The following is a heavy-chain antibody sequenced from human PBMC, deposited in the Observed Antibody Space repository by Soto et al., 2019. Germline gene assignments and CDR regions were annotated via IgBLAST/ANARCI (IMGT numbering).Heavy chain of an antibody. Sequence: GGSLRLSCAASGFTFSSYAMRWVRQAPGKGLEWVSAISGSGGSTYYADSVKGRFTISRDNSKNTLYLQMNSLRAEDTAVYYCAKCITIFGVVMPDYYYYGMDVWGQGTTVTVSS. D-gene: IGHD3-3*01. CDR3: AKCITIFGVVMPDYYYYGMDV. CDR2: ISGSGGST. CDR1: GFTFSSYA. V-gene: IGHV3-23*01. J-gene: IGHJ6*02.